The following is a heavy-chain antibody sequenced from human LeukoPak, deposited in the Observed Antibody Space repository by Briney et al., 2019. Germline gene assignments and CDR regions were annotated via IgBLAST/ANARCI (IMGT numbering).Heavy chain of an antibody. D-gene: IGHD3-10*01. J-gene: IGHJ6*04. Sequence: SGTLSLTCAVSGGSISSSNWWSWVRQPPGKGLEWIGEIYHSGSTNYNPSLKSRVTISVDKSKNQFSLKLSSVTAADTAVYYCARSLTMVRGVSNYYYYGMDVWGKGTTVTASS. V-gene: IGHV4-4*02. CDR1: GGSISSSNW. CDR3: ARSLTMVRGVSNYYYYGMDV. CDR2: IYHSGST.